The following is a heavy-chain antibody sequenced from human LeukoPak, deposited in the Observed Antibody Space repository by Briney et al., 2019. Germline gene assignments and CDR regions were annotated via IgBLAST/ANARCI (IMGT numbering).Heavy chain of an antibody. CDR3: ARALDDYGDGWFDP. CDR1: GGSFSGYY. Sequence: NPSETLSLTCAVYGGSFSGYYWSWIRQPPGKGLEWIGEINHSGSTNYNPSLKSRVTISVDTSKNQFSLKLSSVTAADTAVYYCARALDDYGDGWFDPWGQGTLVTVSS. CDR2: INHSGST. D-gene: IGHD4-17*01. J-gene: IGHJ5*02. V-gene: IGHV4-34*01.